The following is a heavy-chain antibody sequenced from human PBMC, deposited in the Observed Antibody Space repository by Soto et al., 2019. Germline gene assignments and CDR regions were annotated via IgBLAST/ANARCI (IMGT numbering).Heavy chain of an antibody. D-gene: IGHD1-1*01. Sequence: SETLSLPCSVSGYSISSGYYWGWIRQPPGKGLEWIGSIYHSGSTYYNPSLKSRVTISVDTSKNQFSLKLSSVTAADTAVYYCAKLLERRWFDPWGQGTLVTVSS. J-gene: IGHJ5*02. CDR2: IYHSGST. CDR3: AKLLERRWFDP. CDR1: GYSISSGYY. V-gene: IGHV4-38-2*01.